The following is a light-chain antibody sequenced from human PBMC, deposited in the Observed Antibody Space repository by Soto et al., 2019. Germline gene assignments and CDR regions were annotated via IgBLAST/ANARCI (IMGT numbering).Light chain of an antibody. V-gene: IGKV3-20*01. Sequence: ENVLTQSPGTLSLPPGERATLSCRASQSVSSSHLTWDQQKPGQAPTPPLYGASSRATGIPDKFMGKWAGTDFTLTISRLEPEDFAVYYCQQYGSSPRTFGQGTKVDIK. CDR2: GAS. J-gene: IGKJ1*01. CDR3: QQYGSSPRT. CDR1: QSVSSSH.